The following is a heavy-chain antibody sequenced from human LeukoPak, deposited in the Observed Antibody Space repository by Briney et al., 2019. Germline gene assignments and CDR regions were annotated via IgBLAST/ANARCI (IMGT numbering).Heavy chain of an antibody. CDR2: INPSGEFT. J-gene: IGHJ4*02. CDR3: ARDLGSGQIGTTPGGLDY. V-gene: IGHV1-46*01. Sequence: ASVKVSCKASGYTFTSYYIHWVRQAPGQGLEWMGLINPSGEFTTYAQKFQGRVTMTRDMSTSTVYMELSSLRSEDTAVYYCARDLGSGQIGTTPGGLDYWGQGTLDTVSS. D-gene: IGHD1-7*01. CDR1: GYTFTSYY.